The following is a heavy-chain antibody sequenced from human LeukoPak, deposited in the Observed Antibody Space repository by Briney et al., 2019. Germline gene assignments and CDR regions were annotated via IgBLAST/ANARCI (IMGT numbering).Heavy chain of an antibody. Sequence: GGSLEISCEGSGCTFITYWIGWVREMPGKSLEWMGIIYPGDSDTRYSPSFQGQVTISADKSTNTAYLQWSSLKASDTAMYYCARRGSGSYRHFDYWGQGTLVTVSP. J-gene: IGHJ4*02. CDR1: GCTFITYW. CDR2: IYPGDSDT. V-gene: IGHV5-51*01. D-gene: IGHD1-26*01. CDR3: ARRGSGSYRHFDY.